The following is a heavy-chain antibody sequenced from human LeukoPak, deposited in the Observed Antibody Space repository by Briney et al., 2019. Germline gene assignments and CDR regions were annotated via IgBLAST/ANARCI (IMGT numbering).Heavy chain of an antibody. V-gene: IGHV3-30*04. CDR2: ISYDGSNK. Sequence: GGSLRLSCAASGFTFSSYAMHWVCQAPGKGLEWVAVISYDGSNKYYADSVKGRFTISRDNSKNTLYLQMNSLRAEDTAVYYCARDRRPNYWGKGTLFTVSS. CDR3: ARDRRPNY. CDR1: GFTFSSYA. J-gene: IGHJ4*02. D-gene: IGHD2-8*01.